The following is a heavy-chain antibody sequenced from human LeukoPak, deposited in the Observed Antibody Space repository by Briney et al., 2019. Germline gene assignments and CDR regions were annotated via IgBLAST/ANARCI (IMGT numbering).Heavy chain of an antibody. CDR3: AREDFGDGYKY. CDR2: LYYSGST. J-gene: IGHJ4*02. D-gene: IGHD5-24*01. Sequence: TFSSYGMSWVRQRPGKGLEWIGSLYYSGSTNYNPSLKSRITVSVGTSKNQFSLTLSSVTAADTAVYYCAREDFGDGYKYWGQGTLVTVSS. CDR1: TFSSYG. V-gene: IGHV4-39*07.